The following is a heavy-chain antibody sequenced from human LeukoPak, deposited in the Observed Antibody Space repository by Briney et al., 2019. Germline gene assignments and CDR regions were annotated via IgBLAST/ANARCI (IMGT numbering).Heavy chain of an antibody. Sequence: GGSLRLSCAASGFTFTNYTMTWVRQAPGKGLEWVSRLNASSDGTYYADSVKGRFTISRDNNKNSLFMHMYTLRADDTAVDYCGRDRNGDCVGAFDFQRWGEGTPVSVSS. CDR1: GFTFTNYT. J-gene: IGHJ1*01. CDR2: LNASSDGT. D-gene: IGHD2-21*02. V-gene: IGHV3-23*01. CDR3: GRDRNGDCVGAFDFQR.